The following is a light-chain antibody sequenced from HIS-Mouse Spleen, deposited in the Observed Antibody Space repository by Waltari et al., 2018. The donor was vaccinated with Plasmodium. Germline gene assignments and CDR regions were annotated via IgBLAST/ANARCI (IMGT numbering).Light chain of an antibody. CDR1: QSISSY. Sequence: DIQMTQSPSSLSASVGDRVTITCRASQSISSYLNWYHQKPGKAPKLLIYAAFSLKSGVPSRFSGSGSGTDFTLTISSLQPEDFATYYCQQSHTFGQGTKLEIK. CDR2: AAF. V-gene: IGKV1-39*01. CDR3: QQSHT. J-gene: IGKJ2*01.